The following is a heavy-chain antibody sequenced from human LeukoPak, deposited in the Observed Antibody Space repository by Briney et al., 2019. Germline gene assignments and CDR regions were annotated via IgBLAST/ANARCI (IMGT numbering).Heavy chain of an antibody. Sequence: SQTLSLTCTVSGGAISGGDYYWRCIRQPPGKGLEWIGYIYYSGSTYYNPSLKSRVTISVDTSKTPCSLELSSVTAADTAVYHCARVNLHDYGAHFDYWGQGTLVTVSS. J-gene: IGHJ4*02. D-gene: IGHD4-17*01. CDR2: IYYSGST. CDR1: GGAISGGDYY. V-gene: IGHV4-30-4*08. CDR3: ARVNLHDYGAHFDY.